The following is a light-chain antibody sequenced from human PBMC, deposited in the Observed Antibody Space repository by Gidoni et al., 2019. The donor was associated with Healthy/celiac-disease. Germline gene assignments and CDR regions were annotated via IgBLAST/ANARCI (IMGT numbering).Light chain of an antibody. CDR2: DTS. CDR3: LLSYSGARPWV. Sequence: QAVVTPEPSLTVSPGGTVTLTCGSSTGAVTSGHYPYWFQQKPGQAPRTLIYDTSNKHSWTPARFSGSLLGGKAALTLSGAQPEDEAEYYCLLSYSGARPWVFGGGTKLTV. J-gene: IGLJ3*02. CDR1: TGAVTSGHY. V-gene: IGLV7-46*01.